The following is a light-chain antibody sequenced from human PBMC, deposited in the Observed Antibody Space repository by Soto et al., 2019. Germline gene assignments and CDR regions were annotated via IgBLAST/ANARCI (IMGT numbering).Light chain of an antibody. CDR1: SSDVGGYNY. V-gene: IGLV2-14*01. CDR2: EVS. J-gene: IGLJ3*02. Sequence: QSALTQPASVSGSPGQSITISCTGTSSDVGGYNYVSWYQQHPGKAPKLMIYEVSNRPSGVSNRFSGSKSGNTASLTISGLQAEDEADYYCSSYTSSSTWMFGGGTTLTVL. CDR3: SSYTSSSTWM.